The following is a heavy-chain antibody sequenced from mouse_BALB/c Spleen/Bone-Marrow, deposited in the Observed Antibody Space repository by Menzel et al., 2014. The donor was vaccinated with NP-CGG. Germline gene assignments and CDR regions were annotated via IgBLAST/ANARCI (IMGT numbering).Heavy chain of an antibody. Sequence: QVQLQQSGAELVKPGASVKLSCKASGYTFTSYWMHWVKQRPGQGLEWIGEVNPSNGRTNYNEKFKSKATLTVDKSSSTASMQLSSLTSEDSAVYYCAPYYYGSSYGFYWYFDVWGAGTTVTVSS. CDR2: VNPSNGRT. J-gene: IGHJ1*01. CDR1: GYTFTSYW. D-gene: IGHD1-1*01. CDR3: APYYYGSSYGFYWYFDV. V-gene: IGHV1S81*02.